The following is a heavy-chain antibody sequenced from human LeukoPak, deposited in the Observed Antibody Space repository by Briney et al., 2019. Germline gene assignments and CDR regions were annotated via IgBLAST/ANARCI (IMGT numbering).Heavy chain of an antibody. CDR1: GYTFTSYD. J-gene: IGHJ4*02. V-gene: IGHV1-8*03. D-gene: IGHD3-10*01. CDR2: MNPNSGNT. CDR3: ARGEYYYGSGSPYFDY. Sequence: GAPVKVSCKASGYTFTSYDINWVRQATGQGLEWMGWMNPNSGNTGYAQKFQGRVTITRNTSISTAYMELSSLRSEDTAVYYCARGEYYYGSGSPYFDYWGQGTLVTVSS.